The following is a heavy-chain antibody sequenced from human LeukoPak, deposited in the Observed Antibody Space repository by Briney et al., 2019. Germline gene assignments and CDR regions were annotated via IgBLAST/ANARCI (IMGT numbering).Heavy chain of an antibody. CDR1: GGSISSYY. J-gene: IGHJ4*02. CDR2: IFYSGST. V-gene: IGHV4-59*01. D-gene: IGHD3-22*01. Sequence: SETLSLTCTVSGGSISSYYWSWIRQPPGKGLEWIGYIFYSGSTNSNPSLKSRVTISVDTSKNQFSLKLSSVTAADTAVYYCARVDNYYDSSGYYYGYWGQGTLVTVSS. CDR3: ARVDNYYDSSGYYYGY.